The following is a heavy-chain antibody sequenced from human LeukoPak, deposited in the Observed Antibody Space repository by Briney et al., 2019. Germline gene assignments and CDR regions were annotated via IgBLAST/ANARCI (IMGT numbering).Heavy chain of an antibody. CDR2: ISAYNGNT. V-gene: IGHV1-18*04. J-gene: IGHJ6*03. D-gene: IGHD6-6*01. Sequence: ASVKVSCKGSGYSFTGYFIHWVRQAPGQGLEWMGWISAYNGNTNYAQKLQGRVTMTTDTSTSTAYMELRSLRSDDTAVYYCARHSSSSYYYYYYMDVWGKGTTVTVSS. CDR1: GYSFTGYF. CDR3: ARHSSSSYYYYYYMDV.